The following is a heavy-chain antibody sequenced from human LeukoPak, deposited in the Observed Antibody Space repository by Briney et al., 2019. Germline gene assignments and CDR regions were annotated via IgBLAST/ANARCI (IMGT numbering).Heavy chain of an antibody. CDR2: INSDGSST. V-gene: IGHV3-74*01. CDR1: GFTFSSYW. Sequence: GGSLRLSCAASGFTFSSYWMHWVRQAPGKGLVWVSRINSDGSSTSYADSVKGRFTISRDNAKNTLYLQMNSLRAEDTAVYYCAKDVRAFSAGNYFDYWGQGTLVTVSS. CDR3: AKDVRAFSAGNYFDY. J-gene: IGHJ4*02. D-gene: IGHD3-10*01.